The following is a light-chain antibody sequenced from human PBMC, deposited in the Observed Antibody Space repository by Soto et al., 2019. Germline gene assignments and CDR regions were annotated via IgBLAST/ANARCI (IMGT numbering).Light chain of an antibody. CDR2: DVS. J-gene: IGLJ1*01. CDR3: SSYTSYTSYV. CDR1: SSDVGGYKY. V-gene: IGLV2-14*01. Sequence: QSVLTQPASVSGSPGQSIAISCTGTSSDVGGYKYVSWYQQYPGKAPKLMIYDVSNRPSGVPDRFSGSKSGNTASLTISGLRSEDEADYYCSSYTSYTSYVFGTGTKVPVL.